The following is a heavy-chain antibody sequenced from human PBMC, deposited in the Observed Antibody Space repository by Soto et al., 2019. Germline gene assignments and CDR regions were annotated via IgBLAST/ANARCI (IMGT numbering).Heavy chain of an antibody. D-gene: IGHD2-15*01. CDR1: GGSISSSSYY. CDR3: ARHTPAISISDH. V-gene: IGHV4-39*01. Sequence: SETLSLTCTVSGGSISSSSYYWSWIRQPPGKGLEWIGSIYYSGSTYYNPPLKSRVTISVDTSKNQFSLKLSSVTAADTAVYYCARHTPAISISDHWGQGTLVTSPQ. CDR2: IYYSGST. J-gene: IGHJ4*02.